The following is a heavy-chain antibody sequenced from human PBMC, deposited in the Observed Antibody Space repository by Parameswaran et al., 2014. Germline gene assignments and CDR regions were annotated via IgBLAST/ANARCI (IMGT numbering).Heavy chain of an antibody. D-gene: IGHD4-11*01. CDR3: ARLQPTGYYYYYYGMDV. CDR2: INPNSGGT. V-gene: IGHV1-2*06. J-gene: IGHJ6*02. Sequence: VRQAPGQGLEWMGRINPNSGGTNYAQKFQGRVTMTRDTSISTAYMELSRLRSDDTAVYYCARLQPTGYYYYYYGMDVWGQGTTVTVSS.